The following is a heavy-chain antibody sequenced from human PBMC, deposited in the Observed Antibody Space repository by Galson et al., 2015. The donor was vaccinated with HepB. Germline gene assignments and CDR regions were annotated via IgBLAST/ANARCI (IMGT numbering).Heavy chain of an antibody. CDR1: GYTFTSYG. D-gene: IGHD3-16*01. V-gene: IGHV1-69*06. CDR3: AIEAGLGTPYPSKMNRYFDL. J-gene: IGHJ2*01. Sequence: SVKVSCKASGYTFTSYGISWVRQAPGQGLEWMGGIIPIFGTANYAQKFQGRVTITADKSTSTAYMELSSLRSEDTAVYYCAIEAGLGTPYPSKMNRYFDLWGRGTLVTVSS. CDR2: IIPIFGTA.